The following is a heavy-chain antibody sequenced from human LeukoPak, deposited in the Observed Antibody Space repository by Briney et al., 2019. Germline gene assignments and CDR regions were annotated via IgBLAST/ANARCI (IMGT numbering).Heavy chain of an antibody. CDR2: IYYSGRT. J-gene: IGHJ4*02. CDR1: GGSLSSRSYY. Sequence: SETLSLTCTVSGGSLSSRSYYWGWIRQPPGKGLEWIGSIYYSGRTYYNPPLKSRVSLSVDTSMYQYYLKLSSVTAADTAVYYCARQYSSSLSVVYYWGQGTLVTVSS. V-gene: IGHV4-39*01. D-gene: IGHD6-13*01. CDR3: ARQYSSSLSVVYY.